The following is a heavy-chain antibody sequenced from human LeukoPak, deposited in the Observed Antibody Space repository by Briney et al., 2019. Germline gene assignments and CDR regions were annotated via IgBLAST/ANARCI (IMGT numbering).Heavy chain of an antibody. J-gene: IGHJ3*02. D-gene: IGHD2-15*01. V-gene: IGHV3-13*01. CDR2: IGIVGDT. CDR3: VRGSYCSGGARSPVGAFDI. CDR1: GFTFSSYD. Sequence: GGSLRLSCAASGFTFSSYDMHWVRQAPGKGLEWVSGIGIVGDTYYPGSIKGRFTFSRENAKNSLFLQMNGLRVGDTAVYYCVRGSYCSGGARSPVGAFDIWGQGTVVTVSS.